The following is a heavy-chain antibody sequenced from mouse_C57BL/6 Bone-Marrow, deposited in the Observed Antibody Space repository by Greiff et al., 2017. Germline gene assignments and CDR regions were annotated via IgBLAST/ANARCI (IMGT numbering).Heavy chain of an antibody. CDR1: GYTFTSSG. J-gene: IGHJ3*01. V-gene: IGHV1-81*01. CDR3: ERGGSCAY. Sequence: VQVVESGAELARPGASVKLSCKASGYTFTSSGISWVKQSTGQGLEWIGEIYPRSGNTSYNEKFTGKATLTADKYSSTAYMELRRLTSEDSAVYCCERGGSCAYWGQGTLVTVSA. CDR2: IYPRSGNT.